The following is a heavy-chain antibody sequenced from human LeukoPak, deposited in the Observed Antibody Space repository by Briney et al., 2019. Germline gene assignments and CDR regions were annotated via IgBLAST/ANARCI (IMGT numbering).Heavy chain of an antibody. CDR1: GYTFTSYG. V-gene: IGHV1-18*01. J-gene: IGHJ3*02. CDR2: IRAYNGNT. D-gene: IGHD3-22*01. CDR3: ARAQYYYDSSGYYVDAFDI. Sequence: GASVKVSCKASGYTFTSYGISWVRQAPGQGLEWMGWIRAYNGNTNYAQKLQGRVTMTTDTSTSTAYMELRSLRSDDTAVYYRARAQYYYDSSGYYVDAFDIWGQGTMVTVSS.